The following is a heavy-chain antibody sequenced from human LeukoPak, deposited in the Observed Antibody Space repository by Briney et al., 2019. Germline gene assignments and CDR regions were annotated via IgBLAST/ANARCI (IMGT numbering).Heavy chain of an antibody. CDR1: GSIFTSYW. CDR3: ARHQGQDYYDMDV. J-gene: IGHJ6*03. CDR2: IYPGDSDS. V-gene: IGHV5-51*01. Sequence: GASLQISCECAGSIFTSYWIGCVRQLPGKGLELMGIIYPGDSDSRYSPSFQGHITIAADNTICSLYLHCSRVKASATALSDRARHQGQDYYDMDVWGKGTPVTVTS.